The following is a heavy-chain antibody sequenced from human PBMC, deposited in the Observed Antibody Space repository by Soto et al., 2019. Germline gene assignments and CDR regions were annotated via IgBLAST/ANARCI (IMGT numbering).Heavy chain of an antibody. J-gene: IGHJ6*02. Sequence: GASVKVSCKASGGTFSSYAISWVRQAPGQGLEWMGRIILIFGTANYAQKFQGRVTITADESTSTAYMELSSLRSEDTAVYYCARGQGQLWFQVDYGMDVWGQGTTVTVSS. CDR2: IILIFGTA. D-gene: IGHD5-18*01. CDR3: ARGQGQLWFQVDYGMDV. CDR1: GGTFSSYA. V-gene: IGHV1-69*13.